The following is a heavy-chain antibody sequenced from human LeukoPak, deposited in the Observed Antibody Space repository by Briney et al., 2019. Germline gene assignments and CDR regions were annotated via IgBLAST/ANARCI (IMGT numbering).Heavy chain of an antibody. CDR1: GGSISSYY. CDR2: VYTSGST. V-gene: IGHV4-4*07. J-gene: IGHJ4*02. D-gene: IGHD6-6*01. Sequence: SETLSLTCTVSGGSISSYYWSWIRQPAGKGLEWIGRVYTSGSTNYNPSLKSRVTMSVDTSKNQFSLNLTSVTAADTAVYYCARVYSSSSGTNFDYWGQGTLVTVSS. CDR3: ARVYSSSSGTNFDY.